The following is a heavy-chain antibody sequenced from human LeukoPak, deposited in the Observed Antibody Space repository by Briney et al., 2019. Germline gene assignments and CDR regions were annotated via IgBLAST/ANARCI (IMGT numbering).Heavy chain of an antibody. CDR3: ARSGAARPNDFDY. D-gene: IGHD6-6*01. V-gene: IGHV1-18*01. CDR1: GYRFRTFG. CDR2: ISAYNGNT. J-gene: IGHJ4*02. Sequence: GASVKVSCKASGYRFRTFGISWVRQAPGQGLEWMGWISAYNGNTNYAQKLQGRVTMTTDTSTSTAYMELRSLRSDDTAVYYCARSGAARPNDFDYWGQGTLVTVSS.